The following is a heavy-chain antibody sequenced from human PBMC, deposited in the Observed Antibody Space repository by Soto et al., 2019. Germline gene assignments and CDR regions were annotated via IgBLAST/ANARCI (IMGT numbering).Heavy chain of an antibody. D-gene: IGHD1-26*01. CDR2: IYYRGTT. Sequence: SETLSLTCTVSGASITSHYWSWIRQPPGKGLEWIGYIYYRGTTNYNPSLKSRVTILVDTPKNQFSLKLNSVTAADTAVYYCARIDHIESSFDYWGQGTLVTVSS. V-gene: IGHV4-59*11. CDR1: GASITSHY. CDR3: ARIDHIESSFDY. J-gene: IGHJ4*02.